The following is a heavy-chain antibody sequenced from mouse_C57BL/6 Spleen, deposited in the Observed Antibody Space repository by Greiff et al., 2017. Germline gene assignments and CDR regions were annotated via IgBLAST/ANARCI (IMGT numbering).Heavy chain of an antibody. J-gene: IGHJ2*01. CDR1: GFTFSSYA. CDR2: ISDGGSYT. CDR3: AREGGKGY. V-gene: IGHV5-4*01. Sequence: EVQLVESGGGLVKPGGSLKLSCAASGFTFSSYAMPWVRQTPEQRLEWVATISDGGSYTYYPANVKGRFTISRDTAKNNLYLQMSHLKSEDTAMYYCAREGGKGYWGQGTTLTVSS.